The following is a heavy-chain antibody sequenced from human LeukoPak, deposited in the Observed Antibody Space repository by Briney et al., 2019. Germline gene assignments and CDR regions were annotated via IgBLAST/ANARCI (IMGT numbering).Heavy chain of an antibody. V-gene: IGHV3-23*01. J-gene: IGHJ4*02. Sequence: GGSLRLSCAASGFTFSSYAMSWGCQAPGKGLEWVSAISGSGGSTYYADSVKGRFTISRDNSKNTLYLQMNSLRAEDTAVYYCALIPGGSWAFDYWGQGTLVTVSS. CDR2: ISGSGGST. CDR1: GFTFSSYA. CDR3: ALIPGGSWAFDY. D-gene: IGHD6-13*01.